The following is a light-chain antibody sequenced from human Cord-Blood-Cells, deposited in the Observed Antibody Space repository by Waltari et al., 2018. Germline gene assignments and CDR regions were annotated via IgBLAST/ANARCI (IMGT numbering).Light chain of an antibody. CDR1: QSISSY. J-gene: IGKJ2*01. V-gene: IGKV1-39*01. Sequence: DIQMTQSPSSLSESEGDRVTITCRASQSISSYLNWYQQKPGKAPKLLIYAASSLQSGVPSRFSGSGSGTDFTLTISSLQPEDFATYYCQQSYSTPYTFGQGTKLEIK. CDR3: QQSYSTPYT. CDR2: AAS.